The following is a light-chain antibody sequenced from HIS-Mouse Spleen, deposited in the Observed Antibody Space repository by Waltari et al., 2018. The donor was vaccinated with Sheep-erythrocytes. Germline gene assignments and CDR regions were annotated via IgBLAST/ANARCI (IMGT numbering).Light chain of an antibody. Sequence: QSALTQPRSVSGSPGQSVTISCTGTSSDVGGYNYVSWYQQHPGKAPKLMIYDVSKGPSGFPVRYSGSKSGNTASLTISGLQAEDEADYYCCSYAGSYTWVFGGGTKLTVL. J-gene: IGLJ3*02. CDR3: CSYAGSYTWV. CDR2: DVS. CDR1: SSDVGGYNY. V-gene: IGLV2-11*01.